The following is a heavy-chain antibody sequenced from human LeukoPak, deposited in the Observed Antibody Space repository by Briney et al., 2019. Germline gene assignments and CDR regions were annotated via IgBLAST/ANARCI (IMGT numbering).Heavy chain of an antibody. CDR1: GGSISSSSYY. CDR3: ARHGKLYDFWSGYFPFFDY. V-gene: IGHV4-39*01. D-gene: IGHD3-3*01. CDR2: IYYSGST. Sequence: TSETLSLTCTVSGGSISSSSYYWGWIRQPPGKGLGWIGSIYYSGSTYYNPSLKSRVTISVDTSKNQFSLKLSSVTAADTAVYYCARHGKLYDFWSGYFPFFDYWGQGTLVTVSS. J-gene: IGHJ4*02.